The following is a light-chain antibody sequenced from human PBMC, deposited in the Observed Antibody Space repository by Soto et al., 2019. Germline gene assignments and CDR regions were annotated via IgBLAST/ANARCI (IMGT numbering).Light chain of an antibody. CDR2: AAS. V-gene: IGKV1-27*01. J-gene: IGKJ2*01. Sequence: DIQMTQSPSSLSASVGDRVTITCRASQGISNYLAWYQQKPGKVPKLLIYAASTLQSGVPARFSGSGSGTDFTLSISSLQPEDVADYYCQKYNSAPHTFGQGTKLEIK. CDR1: QGISNY. CDR3: QKYNSAPHT.